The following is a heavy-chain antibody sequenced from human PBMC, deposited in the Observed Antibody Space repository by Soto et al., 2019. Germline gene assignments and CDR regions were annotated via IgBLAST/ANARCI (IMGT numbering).Heavy chain of an antibody. Sequence: QVQLVQSGAEVKKPGASVKVSCKASGYMFNTYGITWVRQAPGQGLEWMGWISAYNGNIDYAQNLQGRVTMTIDTSTITAYMELRSLRSDDTAVYYCARTYGSGSYFLPFEYWGQGTLVSVSS. J-gene: IGHJ4*02. V-gene: IGHV1-18*01. CDR1: GYMFNTYG. CDR3: ARTYGSGSYFLPFEY. D-gene: IGHD3-10*01. CDR2: ISAYNGNI.